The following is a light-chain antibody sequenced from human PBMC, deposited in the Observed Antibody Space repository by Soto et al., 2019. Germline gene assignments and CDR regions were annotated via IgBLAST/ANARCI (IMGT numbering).Light chain of an antibody. CDR1: ISSIGAGYD. Sequence: QSVLTQPPSVSGAPGQRVTISCTGSISSIGAGYDVHWYQQLPGTAPKLLIYGNSNRPSGVPDRISGSKSGTSASLAISGLQAEDDADYYCQSFDSSLSGWVFGGGTKLTVL. V-gene: IGLV1-40*01. CDR2: GNS. J-gene: IGLJ2*01. CDR3: QSFDSSLSGWV.